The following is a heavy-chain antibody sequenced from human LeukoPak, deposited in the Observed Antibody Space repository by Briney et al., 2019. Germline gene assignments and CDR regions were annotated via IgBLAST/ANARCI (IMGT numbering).Heavy chain of an antibody. J-gene: IGHJ6*03. CDR3: AKRAVAGYYYYYMDV. D-gene: IGHD6-19*01. CDR2: IRYDGSNK. Sequence: PGGSLRLSCAASGFTFSSYGMHWVRQAPGKGLEWVAFIRYDGSNKYYADSVKGRFTISRDNSKNTLYLQMNSLRAEDTAVYYCAKRAVAGYYYYYMDVGGKGTTVTISS. CDR1: GFTFSSYG. V-gene: IGHV3-30*02.